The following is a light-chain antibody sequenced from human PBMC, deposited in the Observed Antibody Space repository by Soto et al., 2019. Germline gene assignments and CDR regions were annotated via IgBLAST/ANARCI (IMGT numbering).Light chain of an antibody. V-gene: IGKV1-33*01. CDR3: QQYHSLPIT. J-gene: IGKJ5*01. CDR1: QDIDNF. Sequence: DIPLTQSPSSLSASLGDRVTITCQASQDIDNFLNWYQHKPGAAPKLLIYDASTLAPGVPSRFSVTESGADFTFTISSLQPEDIATYYCQQYHSLPITFGPGTRLEIK. CDR2: DAS.